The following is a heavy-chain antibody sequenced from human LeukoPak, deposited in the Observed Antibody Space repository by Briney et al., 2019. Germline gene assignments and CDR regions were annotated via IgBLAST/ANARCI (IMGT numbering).Heavy chain of an antibody. CDR1: GFTFSSYA. CDR3: VRGGPHSSSSNFDY. V-gene: IGHV3-64D*06. D-gene: IGHD6-6*01. Sequence: PGGSLRLSCSASGFTFSSYAVHWVRQAPGKGLEFVSAISDSGGSTYYAGSVKGRFTISRDNSKNTLYLQMSSLRPEDTALYYCVRGGPHSSSSNFDYWGQGILVTVSS. CDR2: ISDSGGST. J-gene: IGHJ4*02.